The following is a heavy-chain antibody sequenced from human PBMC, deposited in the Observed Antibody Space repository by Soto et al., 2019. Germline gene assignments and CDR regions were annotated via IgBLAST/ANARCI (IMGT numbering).Heavy chain of an antibody. Sequence: SETLSLTCTVTGDSISSDGYYWSWVRQHPGKGLEWIGYIFYSGSTDYNPSLKGRVTISIATSKKQFSLRLSSVTAADTAIYYCAREGGYVETDTPHLFDIWGPGTLVTVSS. CDR3: AREGGYVETDTPHLFDI. D-gene: IGHD5-18*01. CDR1: GDSISSDGYY. V-gene: IGHV4-31*03. J-gene: IGHJ4*02. CDR2: IFYSGST.